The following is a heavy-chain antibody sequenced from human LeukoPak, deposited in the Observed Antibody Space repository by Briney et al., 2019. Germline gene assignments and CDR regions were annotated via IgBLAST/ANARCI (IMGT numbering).Heavy chain of an antibody. Sequence: GGSLRLSCAASGLTFSTYNMNWVRQAPGKGLELGSSITTSRYIYYAHSMKGRFNIYRAHEKSSLYLQMSSLRAEDTAVYSCASVPGYNDILTGSSDLTYYFDYWGQGTLVTVSS. V-gene: IGHV3-21*01. CDR2: ITTSRYI. CDR3: ASVPGYNDILTGSSDLTYYFDY. D-gene: IGHD3-9*01. J-gene: IGHJ4*02. CDR1: GLTFSTYN.